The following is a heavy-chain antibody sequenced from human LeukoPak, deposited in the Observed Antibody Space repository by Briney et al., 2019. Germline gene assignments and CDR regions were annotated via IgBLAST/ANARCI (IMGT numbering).Heavy chain of an antibody. CDR3: ARGVKTGTTQSTW. CDR1: GYTFTGYY. V-gene: IGHV1-2*02. Sequence: ASVKVSCKASGYTFTGYYMHWVRQAPGQGLEWMGWINPNSGDTNYAQKFQGRVTMTRDTSISTAYMELSRLRSDDTAVYYCARGVKTGTTQSTWWGQGTLVTVSS. D-gene: IGHD1-7*01. CDR2: INPNSGDT. J-gene: IGHJ4*02.